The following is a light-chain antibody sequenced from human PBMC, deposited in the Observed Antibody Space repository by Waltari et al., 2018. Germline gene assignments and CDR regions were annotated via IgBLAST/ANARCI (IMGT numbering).Light chain of an antibody. CDR3: QQYGSLPRT. Sequence: EIVLTQSPGTLSLSPGQRATLSCRASQCANNNYLAWYKQKPGQAPRLLIYGVSNRAADIPDRFSGSGSGTDFTLTISRLEPEDFAVYHCQQYGSLPRTFGQGTKVEIK. V-gene: IGKV3-20*01. CDR1: QCANNNY. CDR2: GVS. J-gene: IGKJ1*01.